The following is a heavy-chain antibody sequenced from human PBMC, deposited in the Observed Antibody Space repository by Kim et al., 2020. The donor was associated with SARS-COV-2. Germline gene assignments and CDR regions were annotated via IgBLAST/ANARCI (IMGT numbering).Heavy chain of an antibody. CDR3: ARAPTWFGELSHFDC. CDR1: GGSISSYY. CDR2: IYYSGST. V-gene: IGHV4-59*01. J-gene: IGHJ4*02. Sequence: SETLSLTCTVSGGSISSYYWSWIRQPPGKGLEWIGYIYYSGSTNYNPSLKSRVTISVDTSKNQFSLKLSSVTAADTAVYFCARAPTWFGELSHFDCWGQG. D-gene: IGHD3-10*01.